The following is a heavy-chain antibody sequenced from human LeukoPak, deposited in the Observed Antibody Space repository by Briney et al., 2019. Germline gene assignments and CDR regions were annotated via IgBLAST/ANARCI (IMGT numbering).Heavy chain of an antibody. Sequence: GGSLRLSCAASGFTFSSYAMSWVRQAPGKGLEWVSTISGSGDSTYYADSVKGRFTISRDNSKNTLYLQMNSLRAEDTAVYYCAKDRTTVTRYFDFWGQGTLVTVSS. J-gene: IGHJ4*02. CDR1: GFTFSSYA. CDR3: AKDRTTVTRYFDF. V-gene: IGHV3-23*01. CDR2: ISGSGDST. D-gene: IGHD4-17*01.